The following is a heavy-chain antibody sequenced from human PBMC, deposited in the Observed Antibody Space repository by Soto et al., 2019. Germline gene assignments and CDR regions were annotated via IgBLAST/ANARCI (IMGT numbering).Heavy chain of an antibody. CDR3: ARQWDYDFWSGYYLPSGMDV. D-gene: IGHD3-3*01. CDR1: GRSISSSSYY. V-gene: IGHV4-39*01. J-gene: IGHJ6*02. CDR2: IYYSGST. Sequence: SETRSLTGTVSGRSISSSSYYWGWIRQPPGKGLEWIGSIYYSGSTYYNPSLKSRVTISVDTSKNQFSLKLSSVTAADTAVYYCARQWDYDFWSGYYLPSGMDVWGQGTTVTVSS.